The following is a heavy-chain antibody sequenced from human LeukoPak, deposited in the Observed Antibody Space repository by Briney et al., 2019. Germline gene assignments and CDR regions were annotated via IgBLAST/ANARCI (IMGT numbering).Heavy chain of an antibody. CDR2: MNPNSGNT. CDR3: ARGLDIVATIHDAFDI. J-gene: IGHJ3*02. Sequence: ASVKVSCKASGYTFTSYDINWVRQATGQGLEWMGWMNPNSGNTGYAQKFQGRVTMTRNTSISTAYMELSSLRSEDTAVYYCARGLDIVATIHDAFDIWGQGTMVTVSS. V-gene: IGHV1-8*01. CDR1: GYTFTSYD. D-gene: IGHD5-12*01.